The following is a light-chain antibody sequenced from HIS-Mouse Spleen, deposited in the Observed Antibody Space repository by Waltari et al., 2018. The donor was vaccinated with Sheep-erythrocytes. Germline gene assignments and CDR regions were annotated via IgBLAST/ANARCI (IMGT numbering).Light chain of an antibody. CDR3: MIWHSSAVV. Sequence: QAVLTQPSSLSASPGASASLTCTLRSGINVGTYRIYWYQQKPGSPPQYLLRYKSDSDKKQGSGVTGRFSGSKDASANAGILLISGLQSEDEADYYCMIWHSSAVVFGGGTKLTVL. V-gene: IGLV5-45*02. J-gene: IGLJ2*01. CDR2: YKSDSDK. CDR1: SGINVGTYR.